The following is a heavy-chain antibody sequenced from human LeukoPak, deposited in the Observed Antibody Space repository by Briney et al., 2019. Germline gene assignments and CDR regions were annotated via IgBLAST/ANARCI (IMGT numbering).Heavy chain of an antibody. J-gene: IGHJ4*02. Sequence: SETLSLTCTVSGGSISSGGYYWSWIRQHPGKGLEWIGYIYYSGSTYYNPSLKSRVTISVDTSKNQFSLKLSSVTAADTAVYYCAREGWDCSGGSCYSVPLSDYWGQGTLVTVSS. CDR2: IYYSGST. CDR3: AREGWDCSGGSCYSVPLSDY. V-gene: IGHV4-31*03. CDR1: GGSISSGGYY. D-gene: IGHD2-15*01.